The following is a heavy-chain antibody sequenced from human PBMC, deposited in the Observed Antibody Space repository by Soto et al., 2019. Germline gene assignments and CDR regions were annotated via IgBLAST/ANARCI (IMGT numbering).Heavy chain of an antibody. D-gene: IGHD3-22*01. CDR2: SYYSGST. J-gene: IGHJ6*02. CDR3: ARTEIAHYDSSGYYFNGMDV. Sequence: QVQLQESGPGLVKPSQTLSLTCTVSGGSISSGGYYWSWIRQHPGKGLEWIGYSYYSGSTYYNPSLKSRVTISVDTSKNQFSLKLSSVTAADTAVYYCARTEIAHYDSSGYYFNGMDVWGQGTTVTVSS. V-gene: IGHV4-31*03. CDR1: GGSISSGGYY.